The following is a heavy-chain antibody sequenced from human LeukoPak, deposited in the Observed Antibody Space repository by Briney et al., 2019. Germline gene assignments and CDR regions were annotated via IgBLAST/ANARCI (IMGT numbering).Heavy chain of an antibody. J-gene: IGHJ3*02. CDR2: IYYSGST. CDR3: ARANYYDSSGYFLNDAFDI. CDR1: GGSISSGGYY. V-gene: IGHV4-30-4*01. D-gene: IGHD3-22*01. Sequence: SQTLSLTCTVSGGSISSGGYYWSWIRQPPGKGLEWIGYIYYSGSTYYNPSLKSRVTISVDTSKNQFSLKLSSVTAADTAVYYCARANYYDSSGYFLNDAFDIWGQGTMVTVSS.